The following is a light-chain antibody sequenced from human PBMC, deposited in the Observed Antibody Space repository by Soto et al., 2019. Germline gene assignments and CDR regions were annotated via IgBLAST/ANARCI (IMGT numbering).Light chain of an antibody. CDR3: QQRNVWPPIT. CDR1: QSIHTS. V-gene: IGKV3-11*01. Sequence: VLTQSPATLSLYTGERATLSCRASQSIHTSLAWYQQKSGKPPRLVIYDSTLRANGVPDRFGGSRSGTEFTLTINSLEPEDFAVYYCQQRNVWPPITFGQRTRLEIK. J-gene: IGKJ5*01. CDR2: DST.